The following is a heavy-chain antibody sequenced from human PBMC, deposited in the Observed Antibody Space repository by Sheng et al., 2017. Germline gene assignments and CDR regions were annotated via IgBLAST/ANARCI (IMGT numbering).Heavy chain of an antibody. CDR1: GFTVSSNY. Sequence: EVQLVESGGGLIQPGGSLRLSCAASGFTVSSNYMSWVRQAPGKGLEWVSVIYSGGSTYYADSVKGRFTISRDNSKNTLYLQMNSLRAEDTAVYYCASDEGTYGSGSYYYWGQGTLVTVSS. D-gene: IGHD3-10*01. V-gene: IGHV3-53*01. CDR3: ASDEGTYGSGSYYY. CDR2: IYSGGST. J-gene: IGHJ4*02.